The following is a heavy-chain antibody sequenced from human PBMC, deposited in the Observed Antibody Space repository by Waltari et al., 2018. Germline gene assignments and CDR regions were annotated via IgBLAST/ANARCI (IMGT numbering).Heavy chain of an antibody. D-gene: IGHD1-26*01. J-gene: IGHJ5*02. Sequence: EVQLVQSGAEVKKPGESLRISCKGSGYSFTSYWIAWVRQTPGNGLEWMGIIFPGDSDARYSPSFQGQVTMSADKSISTVYLQWSSLNASDTAMYYCARRRSGSLNWFDPWGQGTLVTVSS. CDR1: GYSFTSYW. V-gene: IGHV5-51*01. CDR3: ARRRSGSLNWFDP. CDR2: IFPGDSDA.